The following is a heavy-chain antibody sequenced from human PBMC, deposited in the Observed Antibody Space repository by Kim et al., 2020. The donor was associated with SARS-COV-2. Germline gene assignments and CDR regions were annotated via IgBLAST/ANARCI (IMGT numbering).Heavy chain of an antibody. J-gene: IGHJ6*02. CDR1: GGSISSGGYY. CDR2: IYYSGST. Sequence: SETLSLTCTVSGGSISSGGYYWSWIRQHPGKGLEWIGYIYYSGSTDYNPSLKSRVTRSVDTSKNQFSLKLSSVTAADAAVYYCAIVSGGEDYYYYYYGMDVWGPGTTGTGS. D-gene: IGHD2-21*01. CDR3: AIVSGGEDYYYYYYGMDV. V-gene: IGHV4-31*03.